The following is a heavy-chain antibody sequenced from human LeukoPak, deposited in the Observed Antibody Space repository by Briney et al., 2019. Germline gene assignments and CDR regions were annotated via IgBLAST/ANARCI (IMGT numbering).Heavy chain of an antibody. CDR2: IYHSGST. Sequence: PSETLSLTCAVSGGSISSSNWWSWVRQPPGKGLEWIGEIYHSGSTNYNPSLKSRVTISVDTSKNQFSLRLSSVTAADTAVYYCARIVNYYGSGSYLDYWGQGTLVTVSS. V-gene: IGHV4-4*02. CDR1: GGSISSSNW. J-gene: IGHJ4*02. CDR3: ARIVNYYGSGSYLDY. D-gene: IGHD3-10*01.